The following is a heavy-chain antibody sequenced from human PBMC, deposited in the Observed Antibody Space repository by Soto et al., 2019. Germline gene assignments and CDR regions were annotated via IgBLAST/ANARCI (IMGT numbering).Heavy chain of an antibody. CDR1: GFTFGSYA. D-gene: IGHD3-3*01. V-gene: IGHV3-23*01. J-gene: IGHJ3*02. Sequence: EVQLLESGGGLVQPGGSLRLSCAASGFTFGSYAMSWVRQAPGKGLEWVSAISGGGGSTYYADSVKGRFTISRDNSKNRLYLQMNSLRAEDTAVYYCAKDIFVHLLNAFDIWGQGTMVTVSS. CDR3: AKDIFVHLLNAFDI. CDR2: ISGGGGST.